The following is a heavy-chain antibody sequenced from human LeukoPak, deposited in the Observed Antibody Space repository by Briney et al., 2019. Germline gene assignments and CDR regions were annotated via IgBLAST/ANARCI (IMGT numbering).Heavy chain of an antibody. D-gene: IGHD4-23*01. CDR3: AISPDDYGGNSVFDY. CDR2: IRNKGHSYLT. J-gene: IGHJ4*02. Sequence: PGGSLRLSCVGPGFIFSDHYMDWVRQAPGKGLEWVARIRNKGHSYLTEFAASVKGRFIISRDDSANSLSLQMNSLKTEDTAVYYCAISPDDYGGNSVFDYWGQGTLVTVSS. V-gene: IGHV3-72*01. CDR1: GFIFSDHY.